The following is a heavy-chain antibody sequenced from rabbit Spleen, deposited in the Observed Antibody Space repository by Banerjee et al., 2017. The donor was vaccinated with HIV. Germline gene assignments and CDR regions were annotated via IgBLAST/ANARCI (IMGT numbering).Heavy chain of an antibody. J-gene: IGHJ4*01. Sequence: QEHLVESGGGLVQPEGSLTLTCTASGFSFSYSYYMCWVRQAPGKGLEWIGYIDPVFGITYYANWVNGRFSISRENAQNTVFLQMTSLTAADTATYFCARDGAGGSYFALWGPGTLVTVS. D-gene: IGHD8-1*01. V-gene: IGHV1S45*01. CDR2: IDPVFGIT. CDR1: GFSFSYSYY. CDR3: ARDGAGGSYFAL.